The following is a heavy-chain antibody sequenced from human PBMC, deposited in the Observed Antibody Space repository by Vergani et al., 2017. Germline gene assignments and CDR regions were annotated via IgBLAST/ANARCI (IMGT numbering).Heavy chain of an antibody. J-gene: IGHJ5*02. CDR1: GSTFTSYA. D-gene: IGHD1-7*01. Sequence: QVQLVQSGAEVKKPGASVKVSCKASGSTFTSYAMHWVRQAPGQRLEWMGWINAGNGNTKYSQKFQGRVTITRDTSASTAYMELSSLRSEDTAVYYCAREGGWNYVWFDPWGQGTLVTVSS. V-gene: IGHV1-3*01. CDR3: AREGGWNYVWFDP. CDR2: INAGNGNT.